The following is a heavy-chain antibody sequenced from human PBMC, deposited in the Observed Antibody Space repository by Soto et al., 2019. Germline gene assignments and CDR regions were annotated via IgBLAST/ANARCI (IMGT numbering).Heavy chain of an antibody. J-gene: IGHJ4*02. Sequence: QVQLQESGPGLMKHSETMSLTCTVSGASITSSSYWSWIRQPAGKGLEWIGRFSLSGTTNYNPSLRSRVTMSADVSKNQSSRRLTSVTAADTALYYCARGSTPPGAPAWSYFDSWGQGTLVTVAS. CDR3: ARGSTPPGAPAWSYFDS. CDR2: FSLSGTT. D-gene: IGHD3-10*01. CDR1: GASITSSSY. V-gene: IGHV4-4*07.